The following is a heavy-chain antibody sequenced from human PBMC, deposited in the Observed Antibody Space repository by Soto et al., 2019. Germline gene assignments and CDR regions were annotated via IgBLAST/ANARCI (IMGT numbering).Heavy chain of an antibody. D-gene: IGHD4-17*01. CDR3: SVGAPLDVFAI. CDR1: GYSCTNYW. CDR2: IYPGDSDT. V-gene: IGHV5-51*01. J-gene: IGHJ3*02. Sequence: GGSLKNFGKGSGYSCTNYWIGWVGQMPGKGLEWMGIIYPGDSDTRYSPSFQGQVTISADKSISTAYLQWSSLKASDTAMYYCSVGAPLDVFAIPAQRTMDLVSS.